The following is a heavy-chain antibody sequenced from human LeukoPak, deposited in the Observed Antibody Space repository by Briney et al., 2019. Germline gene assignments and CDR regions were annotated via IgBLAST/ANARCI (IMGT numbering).Heavy chain of an antibody. V-gene: IGHV4-34*01. D-gene: IGHD3-22*01. CDR2: INHSGST. Sequence: PSETLSLTCAVYGGSFSGYYWSWIRQPPGKGLEWIGEINHSGSTNYNPSLKGRVTISVDTSKNQFSLKLSSVTAADTAVYYCARGGRAGYYDSAGETKDDYWGQGTLVTVSS. J-gene: IGHJ4*02. CDR3: ARGGRAGYYDSAGETKDDY. CDR1: GGSFSGYY.